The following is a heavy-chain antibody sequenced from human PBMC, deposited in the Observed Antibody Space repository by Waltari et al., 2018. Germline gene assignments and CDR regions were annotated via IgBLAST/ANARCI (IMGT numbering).Heavy chain of an antibody. CDR3: ARERTTMVQGVMGY. V-gene: IGHV1-69*14. Sequence: QVQLVHSGAAVKKPGASVKVSCKASVGTFSSYAISWVCKAPGQGLEWLGRIIPIFGTANYVQKFQGRVTITADKSTSTAYMELSSLRSEDTAVYYCARERTTMVQGVMGYWGQGTLVTVSS. CDR2: IIPIFGTA. J-gene: IGHJ4*02. CDR1: VGTFSSYA. D-gene: IGHD3-10*01.